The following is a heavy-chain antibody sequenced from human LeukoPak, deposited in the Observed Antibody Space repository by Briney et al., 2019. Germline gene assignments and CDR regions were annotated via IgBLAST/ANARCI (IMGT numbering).Heavy chain of an antibody. V-gene: IGHV3-48*01. D-gene: IGHD2-2*01. CDR1: GFSFSTYS. CDR2: ITGDTSTI. CDR3: AKVGYCSSTSCYDYGMDV. J-gene: IGHJ6*02. Sequence: GGSLRLSCAASGFSFSTYSMNWVRQAPGKGLEWVSYITGDTSTIYYADSVKGRFTISRDNTENSLYLQMNSLRAEDTAVYYCAKVGYCSSTSCYDYGMDVWGQGTTVTVSS.